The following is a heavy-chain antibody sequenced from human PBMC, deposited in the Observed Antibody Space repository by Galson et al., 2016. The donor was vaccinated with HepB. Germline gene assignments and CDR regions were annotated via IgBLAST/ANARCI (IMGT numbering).Heavy chain of an antibody. D-gene: IGHD1-26*01. V-gene: IGHV3-9*01. J-gene: IGHJ1*01. Sequence: SLRLSCAASGFTVSSNCMSWVRQAPGKGLEWVSSISWNSGSIGYADSVKGRFTISRDNAKSSLYLQMNSLRAEDTAFYYCAQDKASMSVGATNFQHWGQGTLVTVSS. CDR3: AQDKASMSVGATNFQH. CDR1: GFTVSSNC. CDR2: ISWNSGSI.